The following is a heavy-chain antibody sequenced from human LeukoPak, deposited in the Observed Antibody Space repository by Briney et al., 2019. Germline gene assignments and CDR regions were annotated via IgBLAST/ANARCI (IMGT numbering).Heavy chain of an antibody. CDR1: GGSFSGYY. V-gene: IGHV4-34*01. CDR3: ARGLNYYASGSYYKG. Sequence: SETLSLTCAVYGGSFSGYYWSWIRQPPGKGLEWIGEINHSGSTNYNPSLKSRVTISVDTSKNQFSLKLSSVTAADTAVYYCARGLNYYASGSYYKGWGQGTLVTVSS. D-gene: IGHD3-10*01. J-gene: IGHJ4*02. CDR2: INHSGST.